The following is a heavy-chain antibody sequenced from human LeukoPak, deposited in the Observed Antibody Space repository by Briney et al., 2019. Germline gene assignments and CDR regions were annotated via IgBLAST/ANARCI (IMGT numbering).Heavy chain of an antibody. Sequence: ASVKVSCKVSGYTLTELSMHWVRQAPGKGLEWMGGFDPEDGETIYAQKFQGRVTMTEDTSTDTAYMELNSLRSDDTAVYYCATDPGEIVPAARGPRGDYCYGMDVWGQGTTVTVSS. CDR2: FDPEDGET. J-gene: IGHJ6*02. V-gene: IGHV1-24*01. D-gene: IGHD2-2*01. CDR1: GYTLTELS. CDR3: ATDPGEIVPAARGPRGDYCYGMDV.